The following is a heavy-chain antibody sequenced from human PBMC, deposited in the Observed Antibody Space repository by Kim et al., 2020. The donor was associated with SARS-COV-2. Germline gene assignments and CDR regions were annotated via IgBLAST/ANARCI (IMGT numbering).Heavy chain of an antibody. D-gene: IGHD5-12*01. J-gene: IGHJ6*02. Sequence: GGSLRLSCAASGFTFSGSAMHWVRQASGKGLEWVGRIRSKANSYATAYAASVKGRFTISRDDSKNTAYLQMNSMKTEDTAVYYCTRGWATYYYGMVVWGQRTTVTGS. V-gene: IGHV3-73*01. CDR3: TRGWATYYYGMVV. CDR2: IRSKANSYAT. CDR1: GFTFSGSA.